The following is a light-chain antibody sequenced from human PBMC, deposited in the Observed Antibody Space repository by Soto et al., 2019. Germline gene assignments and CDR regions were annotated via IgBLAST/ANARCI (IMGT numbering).Light chain of an antibody. CDR1: QSFSSNY. CDR2: GAS. V-gene: IGKV3-20*01. Sequence: EIVFTQSPCTLSLSPGERAILSCRASQSFSSNYLAWYRQRPGQAPSLLIYGASSRATGIPDRFSGSGSGTDFTLTISRLEPEDFAVYYCQQYGSSGTFGQGTKVDIK. CDR3: QQYGSSGT. J-gene: IGKJ1*01.